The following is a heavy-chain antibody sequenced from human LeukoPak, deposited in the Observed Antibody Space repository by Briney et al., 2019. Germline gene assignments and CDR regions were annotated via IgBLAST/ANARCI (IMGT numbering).Heavy chain of an antibody. Sequence: GGSLRLSCAASGFTVSSNYMSWVRQAPGKGLEWVSVIYSGGRTYYADSVKGRFTMSRDNSKNTLYVQMNSLRAEDTAVYYCARDGTDTAPLRYGMDVWGQGTT. CDR3: ARDGTDTAPLRYGMDV. CDR2: IYSGGRT. J-gene: IGHJ6*02. V-gene: IGHV3-53*01. D-gene: IGHD5-18*01. CDR1: GFTVSSNY.